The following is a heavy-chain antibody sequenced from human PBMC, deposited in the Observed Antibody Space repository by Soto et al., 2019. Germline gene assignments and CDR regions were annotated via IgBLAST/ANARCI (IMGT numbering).Heavy chain of an antibody. Sequence: PSETLSLTCTVPGDSFRSYHWSWIRQPPGKRLEWIGYIHYSGNAKYNPSLQSRLTISVDTSKNQLSLKLTSVTAADTAMYYCVRHPSSSFDSWGQGTLVTVSS. CDR1: GDSFRSYH. CDR2: IHYSGNA. D-gene: IGHD6-6*01. V-gene: IGHV4-59*08. CDR3: VRHPSSSFDS. J-gene: IGHJ4*02.